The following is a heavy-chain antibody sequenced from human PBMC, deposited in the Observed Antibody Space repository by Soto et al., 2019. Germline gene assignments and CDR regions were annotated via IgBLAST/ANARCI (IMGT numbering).Heavy chain of an antibody. J-gene: IGHJ4*02. CDR3: ARDAGYSSSWYPIDY. V-gene: IGHV1-3*01. D-gene: IGHD6-13*01. CDR1: GYSFTSYA. Sequence: ASVKVSFKASGYSFTSYAMHWVRQAPGQRLEWMGWINAGNGNTKYSQKFQGRVTITRDTSASTAYMELSSLRSEDTAVYYCARDAGYSSSWYPIDYWGQGTLVTVSS. CDR2: INAGNGNT.